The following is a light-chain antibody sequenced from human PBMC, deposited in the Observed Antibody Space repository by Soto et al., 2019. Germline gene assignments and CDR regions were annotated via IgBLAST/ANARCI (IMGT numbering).Light chain of an antibody. CDR2: DAS. Sequence: DIQMTQSPSTLSASVGDRVTITCRASQSISSWLAWYHQKPGKAPKLLIYDASSLESGVPSRFSGSGSGTEFTLTISSLQHDDFATNYCQQYNSYSGTFVQGTKVEIK. V-gene: IGKV1-5*01. CDR1: QSISSW. CDR3: QQYNSYSGT. J-gene: IGKJ1*01.